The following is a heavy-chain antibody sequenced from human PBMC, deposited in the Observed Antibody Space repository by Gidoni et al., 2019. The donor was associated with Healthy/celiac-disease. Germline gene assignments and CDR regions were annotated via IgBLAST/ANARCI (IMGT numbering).Heavy chain of an antibody. CDR3: AREEQWLVPDFDY. V-gene: IGHV3-11*01. Sequence: QVQLVESGGGLVKPGGSLRLSCAASGFTFRDYYMSWIRQAPGKGLGWVSYIRSSGSTIYYADSVKGRFTISRDNAKNSLYLQMNSLRAEDTAVYYCAREEQWLVPDFDYWGQGTLVTVSS. CDR1: GFTFRDYY. J-gene: IGHJ4*02. CDR2: IRSSGSTI. D-gene: IGHD6-19*01.